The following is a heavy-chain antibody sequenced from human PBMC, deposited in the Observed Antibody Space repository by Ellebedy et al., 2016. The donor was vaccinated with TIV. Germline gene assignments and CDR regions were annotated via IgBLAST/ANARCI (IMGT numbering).Heavy chain of an antibody. V-gene: IGHV3-20*04. Sequence: PGGSLRLSCAASGFTFDDFAMTWVRQVPGKGLEWVSSIHWNGGSTRYADSVKGRFTISRDNSKNTLYLQMNSLRVEATAVYYFAKPLLTFGGVIVSSWGQGTLVTVSS. CDR2: IHWNGGST. D-gene: IGHD3-16*02. J-gene: IGHJ5*02. CDR3: AKPLLTFGGVIVSS. CDR1: GFTFDDFA.